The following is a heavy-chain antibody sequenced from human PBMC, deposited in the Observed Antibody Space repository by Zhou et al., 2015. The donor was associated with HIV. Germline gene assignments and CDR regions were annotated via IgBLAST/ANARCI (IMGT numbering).Heavy chain of an antibody. D-gene: IGHD2-8*01. V-gene: IGHV1-3*05. CDR1: GYTFTNYA. Sequence: QVQLVQSGAEEKKPGASVKVSCKASGYTFTNYAMHWVRQAPGQRLEWMGWINAGIGNTKYSQKFQGRVTITRDTSASTAYMELSNLKSEDTAVYYCARDYYGDYILDFWGQGTLVTVSS. J-gene: IGHJ4*02. CDR2: INAGIGNT. CDR3: ARDYYGDYILDF.